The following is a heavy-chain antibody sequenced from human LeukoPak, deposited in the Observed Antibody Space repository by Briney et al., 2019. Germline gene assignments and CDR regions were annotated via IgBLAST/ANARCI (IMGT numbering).Heavy chain of an antibody. CDR1: GGSISSYY. D-gene: IGHD3-9*01. CDR2: IYTSGST. CDR3: ARGLRYFDWLLLGARWFDP. J-gene: IGHJ5*02. V-gene: IGHV4-4*07. Sequence: SETLSLTGTVSGGSISSYYWSWIRQPAGKGLEWIGRIYTSGSTNYNPSLKSRVTMSVDTSKNQFSLKLSSVTAADTAVYYCARGLRYFDWLLLGARWFDPWGQGTLVTVSS.